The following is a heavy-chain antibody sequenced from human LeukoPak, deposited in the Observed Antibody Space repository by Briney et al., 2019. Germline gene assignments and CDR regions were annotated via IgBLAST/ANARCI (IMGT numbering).Heavy chain of an antibody. CDR1: GGSISGYY. CDR3: ARDLSQVGVVTLGASDI. Sequence: SETLSLTCTVSGGSISGYYWNWLRQPPGKGLEWIGYVYYSGSANYNPSLKSRVTISVDTSKNQLSLELNSVTAADTAVYYCARDLSQVGVVTLGASDIWGQGTMVTVSS. D-gene: IGHD3-3*01. V-gene: IGHV4-59*01. J-gene: IGHJ3*02. CDR2: VYYSGSA.